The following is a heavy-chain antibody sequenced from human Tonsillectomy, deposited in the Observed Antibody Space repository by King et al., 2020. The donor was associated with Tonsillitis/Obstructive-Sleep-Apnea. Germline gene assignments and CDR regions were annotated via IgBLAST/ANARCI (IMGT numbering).Heavy chain of an antibody. D-gene: IGHD6-6*01. Sequence: VQLVESGGGLVKSGGSGRLSCVASGFTFSDAWMTWVRQAPGKGLEWVGHIKSKTDGGTTDYVAPVKGRFAISRDDSKNTVYLQMNSLKTEATAGYYCVTWGPIAARPRFDYSGQGTLVTVSP. CDR2: IKSKTDGGTT. CDR3: VTWGPIAARPRFDY. J-gene: IGHJ4*02. CDR1: GFTFSDAW. V-gene: IGHV3-15*01.